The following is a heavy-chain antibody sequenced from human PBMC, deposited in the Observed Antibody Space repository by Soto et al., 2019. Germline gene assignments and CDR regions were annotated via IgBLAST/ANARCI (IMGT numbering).Heavy chain of an antibody. CDR2: IYYSGST. Sequence: QVQLQESGPGLVKPSQTLSLTCTVSGGSISTCGYYWTWIRQHPGKGLEWIGYIYYSGSTYYNPSLQSRVTISVDTSKNQFSLKLSSVTAADTAVYYCARGLSVTLFDNWGQGTLVTVSS. J-gene: IGHJ4*02. V-gene: IGHV4-31*03. CDR1: GGSISTCGYY. D-gene: IGHD4-17*01. CDR3: ARGLSVTLFDN.